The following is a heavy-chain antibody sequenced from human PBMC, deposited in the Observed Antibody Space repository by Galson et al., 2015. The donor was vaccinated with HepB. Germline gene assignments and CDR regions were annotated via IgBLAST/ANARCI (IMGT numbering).Heavy chain of an antibody. CDR3: ARDVPTAYDSSGYYEY. J-gene: IGHJ4*02. V-gene: IGHV3-66*01. D-gene: IGHD3-22*01. CDR2: IYTGGST. Sequence: SLRLSCAASGFTVSSNCMSWVRQAPGKGLEWVSVIYTGGSTYYADSVKGRFTISRDNSKNTLYLQMNSLRAEDTAVYYCARDVPTAYDSSGYYEYWGQGTLVTVSS. CDR1: GFTVSSNC.